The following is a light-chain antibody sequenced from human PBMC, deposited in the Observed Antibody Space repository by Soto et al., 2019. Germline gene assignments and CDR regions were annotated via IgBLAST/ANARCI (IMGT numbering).Light chain of an antibody. V-gene: IGKV1-5*01. CDR2: DAS. CDR3: LQNNSYPVT. CDR1: QSVSIW. Sequence: DIQMTHSPSTLSASVGDTVTITCRASQSVSIWLVWYQQKPGKAPKVLIWDASTLQRGVSSRFSGTGSGTEFTLTISNLQPEDFATYYCLQNNSYPVTFGQGTKVDIK. J-gene: IGKJ1*01.